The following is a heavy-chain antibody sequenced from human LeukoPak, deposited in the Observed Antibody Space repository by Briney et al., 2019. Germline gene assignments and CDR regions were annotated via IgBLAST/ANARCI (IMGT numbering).Heavy chain of an antibody. CDR2: INHSGST. V-gene: IGHV4-34*01. Sequence: SETLSLTCAVYGGSFSGYYWRWIRQPPGKGLEGIGEINHSGSTNYNPSLKRRVTISVDTSKNQFSLKLSSVTAADTAVYYCASGESYGCGVAMNDAFDIWGQGTMVTVSS. CDR3: ASGESYGCGVAMNDAFDI. J-gene: IGHJ3*02. D-gene: IGHD5-18*01. CDR1: GGSFSGYY.